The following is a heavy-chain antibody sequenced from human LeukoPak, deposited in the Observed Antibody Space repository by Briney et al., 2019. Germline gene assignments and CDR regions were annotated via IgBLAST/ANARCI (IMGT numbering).Heavy chain of an antibody. Sequence: GGSLRLSCAASGFTLSSYAMSWVRQAPGKGLEWVSTISGSGGSTYYADSVKGRFTVSRDNSKHTLYLQMNSLRAEDTAVYYCAEDRGYYDYGDHYFDYWGQGTLVTVSS. CDR2: ISGSGGST. CDR3: AEDRGYYDYGDHYFDY. V-gene: IGHV3-23*01. J-gene: IGHJ4*02. D-gene: IGHD4-17*01. CDR1: GFTLSSYA.